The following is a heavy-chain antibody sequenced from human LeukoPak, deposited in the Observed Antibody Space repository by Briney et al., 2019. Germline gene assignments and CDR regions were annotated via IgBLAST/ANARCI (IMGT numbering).Heavy chain of an antibody. D-gene: IGHD4-23*01. Sequence: GASVKVSCKASGYTFTSYAMNWVRQAPGQGLKWMGWINTNTGNPTYAQGFTGRFVFSLDTSVSTAYLQISSLKAEDTAVYYCARDLCGNSCSQPNYYYYGVDVWGQGTTVTVSS. CDR1: GYTFTSYA. V-gene: IGHV7-4-1*02. J-gene: IGHJ6*02. CDR3: ARDLCGNSCSQPNYYYYGVDV. CDR2: INTNTGNP.